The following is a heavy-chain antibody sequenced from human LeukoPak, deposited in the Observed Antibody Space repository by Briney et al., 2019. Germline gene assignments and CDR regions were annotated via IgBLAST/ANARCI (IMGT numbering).Heavy chain of an antibody. CDR2: IIPIFGTA. D-gene: IGHD7-27*01. CDR3: ARDLGPEGYFDY. V-gene: IGHV1-69*13. J-gene: IGHJ4*02. Sequence: GASVKVSCKASGGTFSSYAISWVRQAPGQGLEWMGGIIPIFGTANYAQKFQGRVTITADESTSTAYMELSSLRSEDTAVYYCARDLGPEGYFDYWGQGTLVTVSS. CDR1: GGTFSSYA.